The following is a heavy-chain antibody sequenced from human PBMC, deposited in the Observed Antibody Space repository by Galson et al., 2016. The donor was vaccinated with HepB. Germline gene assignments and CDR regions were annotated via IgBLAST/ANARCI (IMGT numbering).Heavy chain of an antibody. D-gene: IGHD3-16*01. J-gene: IGHJ4*02. CDR3: AHRGPMANVITSFDY. CDR1: GFSLNTTGVG. Sequence: PALVKPTQTLTLTCTCSGFSLNTTGVGVGWIRQPPGKALEWLALVYWDGDKRYSPSLKSRITITRDTSKNQVVLTMTNMDPVDTGAYYCAHRGPMANVITSFDYWGQGTLVSVSS. CDR2: VYWDGDK. V-gene: IGHV2-5*02.